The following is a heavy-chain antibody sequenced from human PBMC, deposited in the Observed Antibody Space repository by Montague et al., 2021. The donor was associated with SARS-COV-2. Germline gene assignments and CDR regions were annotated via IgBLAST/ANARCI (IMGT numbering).Heavy chain of an antibody. D-gene: IGHD1-26*01. V-gene: IGHV3-30-3*01. CDR1: GFTFSSYA. Sequence: SLRFSCAASGFTFSSYAMHWVRQAPGKGLEWVAVISYDGSNKYYADSVKGRFTISRDNSKNTLYLQMNSLRAEDTAVYYCARGAPYIGVGASSDAFDIWGQGTMVTVSS. CDR2: ISYDGSNK. J-gene: IGHJ3*02. CDR3: ARGAPYIGVGASSDAFDI.